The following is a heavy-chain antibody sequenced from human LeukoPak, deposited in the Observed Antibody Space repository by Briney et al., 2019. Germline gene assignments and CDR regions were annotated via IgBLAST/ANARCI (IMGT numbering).Heavy chain of an antibody. J-gene: IGHJ4*02. CDR3: AGSPSSTSSPVDY. CDR2: LNPTGGNT. D-gene: IGHD2-2*01. CDR1: GYTFTSYY. V-gene: IGHV1-46*01. Sequence: ASVKVSCKASGYTFTSYYMHWVRQAPGQGLEWMGILNPTGGNTSYAQKFQGRVTMTRDTSTSTVYMELSSLRSEDTAVYYCAGSPSSTSSPVDYWGQGTLVTVSS.